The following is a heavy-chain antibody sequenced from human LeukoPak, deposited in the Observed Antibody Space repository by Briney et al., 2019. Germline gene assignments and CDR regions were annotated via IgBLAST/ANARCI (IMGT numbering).Heavy chain of an antibody. D-gene: IGHD5/OR15-5a*01. V-gene: IGHV4-31*03. J-gene: IGHJ3*02. CDR1: GGSISSGGYY. Sequence: PSETLSLTCTVSGGSISSGGYYWSWIRQHPGKGLEWIGYIYYSGSTYYNPSLKSRVTISVDTSKNQFSLKLSSVTAADTAVYYRARFPVYDYMSFSLGAFDIWGQGTMVTVSS. CDR3: ARFPVYDYMSFSLGAFDI. CDR2: IYYSGST.